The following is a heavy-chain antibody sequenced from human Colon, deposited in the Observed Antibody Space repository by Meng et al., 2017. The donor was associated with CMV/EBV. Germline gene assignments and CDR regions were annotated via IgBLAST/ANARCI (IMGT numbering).Heavy chain of an antibody. Sequence: GESLKISCAGSGFIFSSYGMNWVRQAPGKGLEWVSSITTANAYKSYAESVKGRFTISRDDAKSPLFLQMDSLRVDDTAVYYCARPLSPRSAYSALLAFWGQGTLVTVSS. CDR2: ITTANAYK. D-gene: IGHD2-15*01. CDR1: GFIFSSYG. V-gene: IGHV3-21*06. CDR3: ARPLSPRSAYSALLAF. J-gene: IGHJ4*02.